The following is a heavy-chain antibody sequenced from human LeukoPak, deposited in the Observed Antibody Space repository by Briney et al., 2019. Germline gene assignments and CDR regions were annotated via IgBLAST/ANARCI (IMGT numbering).Heavy chain of an antibody. V-gene: IGHV4-34*01. D-gene: IGHD3-10*01. CDR1: GGSFSGYY. CDR2: INHSGCT. CDR3: ARQCGLLWFGELLPYNWFDP. J-gene: IGHJ5*02. Sequence: TSETLSLTCAVYGGSFSGYYWSWIRQPPGKGLEWIGEINHSGCTNYNPSLKSRVTISVDTSKNQFSLKLSSVTAADTAVYYCARQCGLLWFGELLPYNWFDPWGQGTLVTVSS.